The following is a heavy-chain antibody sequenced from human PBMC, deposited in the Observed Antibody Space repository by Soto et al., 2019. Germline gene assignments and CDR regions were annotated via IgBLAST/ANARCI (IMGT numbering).Heavy chain of an antibody. Sequence: GGSLRLSCSASGFTFSSYAMHWVRQAPGKGLEYVSAISSNGGSTYYADSVKGRFTISRDNSKNTLYLQMSSLRAEDTAVYYCVKDQGRWLGVLSGYYGMDVWGQGTTVTVSS. CDR1: GFTFSSYA. V-gene: IGHV3-64D*08. J-gene: IGHJ6*02. CDR2: ISSNGGST. D-gene: IGHD5-12*01. CDR3: VKDQGRWLGVLSGYYGMDV.